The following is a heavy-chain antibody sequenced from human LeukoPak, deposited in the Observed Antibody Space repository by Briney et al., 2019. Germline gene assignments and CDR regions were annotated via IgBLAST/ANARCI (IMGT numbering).Heavy chain of an antibody. CDR2: ISYDGSNK. Sequence: PGRSLRLSCAASGFTFSSYGMHWVRQAPGKGLEWVAVISYDGSNKDYADSVKGRFTISRDNSKNTLYLQMNSLRAEDTAVYYCAKVRLRYFDWSTFDYWGQGTLVTVSS. D-gene: IGHD3-9*01. CDR1: GFTFSSYG. V-gene: IGHV3-30*18. J-gene: IGHJ4*02. CDR3: AKVRLRYFDWSTFDY.